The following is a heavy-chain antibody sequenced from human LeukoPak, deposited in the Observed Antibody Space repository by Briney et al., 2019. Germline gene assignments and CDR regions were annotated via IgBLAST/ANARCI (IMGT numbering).Heavy chain of an antibody. CDR3: ASPPTYYYESSGF. D-gene: IGHD3-22*01. V-gene: IGHV3-23*01. Sequence: GGSLRLSCAASGFTFSNYAMNWVRQAPGKGMEWVSAISKSGENTYYADSVKGRFTISRDNSKNTLSLQMNSLRVDDTAVYYCASPPTYYYESSGFWGQGTLVTVSS. CDR1: GFTFSNYA. CDR2: ISKSGENT. J-gene: IGHJ4*02.